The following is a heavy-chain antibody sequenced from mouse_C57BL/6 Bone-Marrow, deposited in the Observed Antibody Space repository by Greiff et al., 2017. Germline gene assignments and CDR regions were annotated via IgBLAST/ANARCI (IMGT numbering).Heavy chain of an antibody. D-gene: IGHD1-1*01. CDR3: ARLITTVDY. CDR2: IYPGDGDT. CDR1: GYAFSSSW. Sequence: VQLQQSGPELVKPGASVKISCKASGYAFSSSWMNWVKQRPGTGLEWIGRIYPGDGDTNYNGKFKGKATLTADKSSSTAYMQLSSLTSEDSAVYFCARLITTVDYWGQGTTLTVSS. V-gene: IGHV1-82*01. J-gene: IGHJ2*01.